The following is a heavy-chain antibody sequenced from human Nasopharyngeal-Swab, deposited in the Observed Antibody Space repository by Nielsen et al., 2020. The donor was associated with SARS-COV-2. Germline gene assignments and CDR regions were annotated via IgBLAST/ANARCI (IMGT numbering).Heavy chain of an antibody. CDR3: ARDLDSSGYYPNWFDP. CDR2: INPSGGST. D-gene: IGHD3-22*01. Sequence: WVRQAPGQGLEWMGIINPSGGSTSYAQKFQGRVTMTRDTSTSTVYMELSSLRSEDTAVYYCARDLDSSGYYPNWFDPWGRGTLVTVSS. V-gene: IGHV1-46*01. J-gene: IGHJ5*02.